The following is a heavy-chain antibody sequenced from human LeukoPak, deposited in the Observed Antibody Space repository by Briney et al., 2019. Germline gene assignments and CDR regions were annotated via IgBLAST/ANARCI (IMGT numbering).Heavy chain of an antibody. Sequence: GGSLRLSCAASGFSFSSYGMSWFRQAPGKGLEWVSTINNRADETHYADSVMGRFTISRDNSKNTMYLQMNSLRADDTAVYYCVKSVAGTRGWFDSWGQGTLVIVSS. V-gene: IGHV3-23*01. J-gene: IGHJ5*01. CDR2: INNRADET. CDR3: VKSVAGTRGWFDS. CDR1: GFSFSSYG.